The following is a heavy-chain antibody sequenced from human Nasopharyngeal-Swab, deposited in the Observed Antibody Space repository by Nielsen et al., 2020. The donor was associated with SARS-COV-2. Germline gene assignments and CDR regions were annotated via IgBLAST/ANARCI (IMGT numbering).Heavy chain of an antibody. CDR3: ARTDIVVVPAATTPRKDGMDV. V-gene: IGHV4-34*01. D-gene: IGHD2-2*01. CDR2: INHSGST. Sequence: GSLRLSCAVYGGSFSGYYWSWIRQPLGKGLEWIGEINHSGSTNYNPSLKSRVTISVDTSKNQFSLKLSSVTAADTAVYYCARTDIVVVPAATTPRKDGMDVWGQGTTVTVSS. CDR1: GGSFSGYY. J-gene: IGHJ6*02.